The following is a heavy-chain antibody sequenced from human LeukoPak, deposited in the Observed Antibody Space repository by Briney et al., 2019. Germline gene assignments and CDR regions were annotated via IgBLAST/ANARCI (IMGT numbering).Heavy chain of an antibody. V-gene: IGHV3-23*01. J-gene: IGHJ3*01. Sequence: TGGSLRLSCAASGFTFSTYAIGWVRQAPGKGLDWISIISGSGGSWYFADSVKGRFTISRDNSKNTVYLQMNNLRGEDTAVYYCAKDLFMDNYGGGSLGGAYDVWGHGTVVTVSA. CDR3: AKDLFMDNYGGGSLGGAYDV. CDR2: ISGSGGSW. D-gene: IGHD4/OR15-4a*01. CDR1: GFTFSTYA.